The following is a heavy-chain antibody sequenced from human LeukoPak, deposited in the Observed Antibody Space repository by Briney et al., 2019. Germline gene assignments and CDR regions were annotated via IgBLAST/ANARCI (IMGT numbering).Heavy chain of an antibody. Sequence: PSETLSLTCTVSGGSISSYYWSWIRQPPGKGLEWIGYIYYSGSTNYNPSLKSRVTISVDTSKNHFSLKLSSVTAADTAVYYCARDYYDSSGYDAFDIWGQGTMVTVSS. CDR3: ARDYYDSSGYDAFDI. J-gene: IGHJ3*02. CDR2: IYYSGST. CDR1: GGSISSYY. D-gene: IGHD3-22*01. V-gene: IGHV4-59*01.